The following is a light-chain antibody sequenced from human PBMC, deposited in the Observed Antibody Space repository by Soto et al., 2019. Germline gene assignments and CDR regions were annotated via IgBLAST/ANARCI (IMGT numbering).Light chain of an antibody. CDR3: ASYTSSSTLV. Sequence: QSVLTQPASVSGSPGQSIAISCTGTSSDVGGYNYVSWYQQHPGKVPKLMIYDVSTRPSGVSTRFSGSKSDNTASLTISGLQTEDEADYFCASYTSSSTLVFGGGTKLTVL. CDR1: SSDVGGYNY. V-gene: IGLV2-14*01. J-gene: IGLJ3*02. CDR2: DVS.